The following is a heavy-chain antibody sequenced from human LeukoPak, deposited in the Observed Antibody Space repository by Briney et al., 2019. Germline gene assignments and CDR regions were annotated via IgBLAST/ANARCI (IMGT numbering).Heavy chain of an antibody. CDR3: ARDYNDFWSGYSYYFDY. V-gene: IGHV3-33*01. J-gene: IGHJ4*02. Sequence: GGSLRLSCAASGFTFSSYGMHWVRQAPGKGLEWVAVIWYDGSNKYHADSVKGRFTISRDNSKNTLYLQMNSLRAEDTAVYYCARDYNDFWSGYSYYFDYWGQGTLVTVSS. CDR2: IWYDGSNK. D-gene: IGHD3-3*01. CDR1: GFTFSSYG.